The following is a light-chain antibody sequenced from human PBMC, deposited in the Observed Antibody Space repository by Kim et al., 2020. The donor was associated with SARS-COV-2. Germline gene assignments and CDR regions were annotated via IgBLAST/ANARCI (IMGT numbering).Light chain of an antibody. J-gene: IGLJ3*02. CDR2: RNN. CDR3: SAWDTSLSSWV. Sequence: QTATLTCPGNSNNVDYQGAAWLQHHQGHPPKLLSYRNNSRPSTISERFSASRSGNTASLTITGLQPEDEADYYCSAWDTSLSSWVFGGGTKVTVL. V-gene: IGLV10-54*01. CDR1: SNNVDYQG.